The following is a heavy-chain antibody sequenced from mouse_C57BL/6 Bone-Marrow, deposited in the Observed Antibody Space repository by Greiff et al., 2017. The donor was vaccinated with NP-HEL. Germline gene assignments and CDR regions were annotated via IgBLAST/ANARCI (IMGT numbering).Heavy chain of an antibody. CDR1: GYTFTSYW. Sequence: QVQLQQPGTELVKPGTSVKLSCKSSGYTFTSYWMHWVKQRPGQGLEWIGNINPSNGGTTYNEKFKSKATLTVDKSSSPAYMQLSSLTSDDSAVYYCAREGRWLRRGYWYFDVWGTGTTVTVSS. V-gene: IGHV1-53*01. CDR3: AREGRWLRRGYWYFDV. D-gene: IGHD2-2*01. CDR2: INPSNGGT. J-gene: IGHJ1*03.